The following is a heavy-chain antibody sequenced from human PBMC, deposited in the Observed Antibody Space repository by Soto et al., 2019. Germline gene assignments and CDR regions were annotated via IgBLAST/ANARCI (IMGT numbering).Heavy chain of an antibody. V-gene: IGHV4-59*01. J-gene: IGHJ4*01. Sequence: QVQLQESGPGLVKPSETLSLTCTVSGGSINGYYRTWLRQSPTTGLEWIGYFHFSGSTKYNPSLESRLTISADTSKNLIYLTLRSVTAADTAVYYCARASGYSYGYDDFFDNWGQGTLANVSS. CDR3: ARASGYSYGYDDFFDN. D-gene: IGHD5-18*01. CDR1: GGSINGYY. CDR2: FHFSGST.